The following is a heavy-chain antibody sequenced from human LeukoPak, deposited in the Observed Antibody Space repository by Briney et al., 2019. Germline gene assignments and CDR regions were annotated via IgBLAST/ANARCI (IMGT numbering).Heavy chain of an antibody. J-gene: IGHJ4*02. CDR3: ARGALREDYFDY. CDR2: INPNSGGT. CDR1: GYTFTGYY. V-gene: IGHV1-2*02. Sequence: ASVKVSRKASGYTFTGYYMHWVRQAPGQGLEWMGWINPNSGGTNYAQKFQGRVTMTRDTSISTAYMELSRLRSDDTVVYYCARGALREDYFDYWGQGTLVTVSS.